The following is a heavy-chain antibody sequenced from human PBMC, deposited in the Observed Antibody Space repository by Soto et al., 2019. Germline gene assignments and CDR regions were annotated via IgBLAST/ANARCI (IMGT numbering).Heavy chain of an antibody. D-gene: IGHD3-9*01. CDR1: GFTLSDYH. V-gene: IGHV3-11*01. J-gene: IGHJ6*02. CDR2: ITAIGNII. Sequence: LRLSCEASGFTLSDYHMSWIRQAPGKGLEWVSYITAIGNIIYYAASVKGRFTISRDNAKNSLSLQMNSLRADDTAVYFCAREQPDDWYNYGMDVWGQGTTVTVSS. CDR3: AREQPDDWYNYGMDV.